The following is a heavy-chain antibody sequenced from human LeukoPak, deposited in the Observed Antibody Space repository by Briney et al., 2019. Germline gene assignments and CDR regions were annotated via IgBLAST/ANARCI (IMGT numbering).Heavy chain of an antibody. CDR3: ARRIAVAGIFDY. J-gene: IGHJ4*02. D-gene: IGHD6-19*01. CDR1: DGSMSSYY. V-gene: IGHV4-59*01. CDR2: IYYSGST. Sequence: SETLSLTCTVSDGSMSSYYWSWIRQPPGKGLEWIGYIYYSGSTYYNPSLKSRVTISLDTSRNQFSLKLSSATAADTAVYYCARRIAVAGIFDYWGQGTLVTVSS.